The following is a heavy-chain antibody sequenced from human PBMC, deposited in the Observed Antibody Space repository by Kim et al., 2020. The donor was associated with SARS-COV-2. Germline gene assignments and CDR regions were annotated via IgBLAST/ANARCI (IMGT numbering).Heavy chain of an antibody. V-gene: IGHV4-4*07. J-gene: IGHJ6*02. CDR2: IYTSGST. CDR1: GGSISSYY. CDR3: ARSGFDDRDIVLVPAWNYYGMDV. D-gene: IGHD2-2*01. Sequence: SETLSLTCTVSGGSISSYYWSWIRQPAGKGLEWIGRIYTSGSTNYNPSLKSRVTMSVDTSKNQFSLKLSSVTAADTAVYYCARSGFDDRDIVLVPAWNYYGMDVWGQGTTVTVSS.